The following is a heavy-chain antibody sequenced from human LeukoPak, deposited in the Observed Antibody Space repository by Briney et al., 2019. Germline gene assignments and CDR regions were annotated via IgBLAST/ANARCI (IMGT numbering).Heavy chain of an antibody. CDR2: IYTSGST. Sequence: SETMSLTSTVSGGSISSYYWSRIRQPPGKGLGWIGYIYTSGSTNYNTSLKSRVTISVDASKNQFSLKLSSVTAADTAVYYCARLRGSSWYWFDPWGQGTLVTVSS. CDR1: GGSISSYY. CDR3: ARLRGSSWYWFDP. V-gene: IGHV4-4*09. D-gene: IGHD6-13*01. J-gene: IGHJ5*02.